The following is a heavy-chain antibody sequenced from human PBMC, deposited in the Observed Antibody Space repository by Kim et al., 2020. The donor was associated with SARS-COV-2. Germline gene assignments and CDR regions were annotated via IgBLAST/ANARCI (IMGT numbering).Heavy chain of an antibody. V-gene: IGHV4-4*02. Sequence: NPSLKSRVTISVDKSKNQFSLKLSSVTAADTAVYYCARDLRYCGGDCLDYWGQGTLVTVSS. CDR3: ARDLRYCGGDCLDY. D-gene: IGHD2-21*02. J-gene: IGHJ4*02.